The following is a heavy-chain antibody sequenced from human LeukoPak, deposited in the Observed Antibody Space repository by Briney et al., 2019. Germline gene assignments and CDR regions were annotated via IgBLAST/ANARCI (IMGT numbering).Heavy chain of an antibody. CDR2: INPNSGGT. J-gene: IGHJ4*02. D-gene: IGHD3-3*01. V-gene: IGHV1-2*02. Sequence: VASVKVSCKASGYTLTGYYMHWVRQAPGQGLEWMGWINPNSGGTNYAQKFQGRVTMTRDTSISTAYMELNRLGSHDTAVYYCARDGASGYLADYWGQGTLVTVSS. CDR3: ARDGASGYLADY. CDR1: GYTLTGYY.